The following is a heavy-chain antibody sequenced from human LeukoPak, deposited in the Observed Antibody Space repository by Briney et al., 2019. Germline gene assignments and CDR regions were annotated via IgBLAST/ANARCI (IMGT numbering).Heavy chain of an antibody. Sequence: PGGSLRLSCAASGFTFYDYAMNWVRHVPGRGLEWVSGINWNGRITEYADSVKDRFTISRQNTKNSLYLYMNNLGGEDTALYFCARGSVQLWLRDTYYYMDVWGKGTTVTVSS. CDR2: INWNGRIT. CDR1: GFTFYDYA. J-gene: IGHJ6*03. CDR3: ARGSVQLWLRDTYYYMDV. V-gene: IGHV3-20*04. D-gene: IGHD5-18*01.